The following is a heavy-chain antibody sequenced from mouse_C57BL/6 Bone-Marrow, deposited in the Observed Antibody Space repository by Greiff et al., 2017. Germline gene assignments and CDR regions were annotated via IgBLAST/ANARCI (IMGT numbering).Heavy chain of an antibody. CDR2: IYPGSGST. J-gene: IGHJ1*03. CDR1: GYTFTSYW. Sequence: VQLQQPGAELVKPGASVKMSCKASGYTFTSYWITWVKQRPGQGLEWIGDIYPGSGSTNDNEKFKSKATLTVDTSSSTAYMQLSSLTSEYSAVYYCARSELDYINYLWYFDVWGTGTTVTVSS. D-gene: IGHD2-5*01. CDR3: ARSELDYINYLWYFDV. V-gene: IGHV1-55*01.